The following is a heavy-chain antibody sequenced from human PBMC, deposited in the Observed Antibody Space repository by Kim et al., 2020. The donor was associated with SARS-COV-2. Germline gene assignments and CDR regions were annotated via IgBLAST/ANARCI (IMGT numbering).Heavy chain of an antibody. CDR3: ARGGGSYYGGFSDY. Sequence: SQTLSLTCAISGDSVSSNSAAWNWIRQSPSRGLEWLGRTYYRSKWYNDYAVTVKRRITINPDTSKNQFYLQLNSVTPEDTAVYYCARGGGSYYGGFSDYWGQGNLVTVS. D-gene: IGHD1-26*01. CDR1: GDSVSSNSAA. V-gene: IGHV6-1*01. J-gene: IGHJ4*02. CDR2: TYYRSKWYN.